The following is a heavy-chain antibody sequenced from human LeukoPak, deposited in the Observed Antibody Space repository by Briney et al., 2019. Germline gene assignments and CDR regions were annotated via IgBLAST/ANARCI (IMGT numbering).Heavy chain of an antibody. J-gene: IGHJ4*02. V-gene: IGHV3-23*01. CDR2: ISGSGGST. CDR1: GFTFSSYA. CDR3: AKGDFDWLLSYFDY. D-gene: IGHD3-9*01. Sequence: GGSLRLSCAASGFTFSSYAMSWVRQAPGKGLEWVSAISGSGGSTYYADSVKGRFTISRDNSKNTLYLQMHSLRAEDTAVYYCAKGDFDWLLSYFDYWGQGTLVTVSS.